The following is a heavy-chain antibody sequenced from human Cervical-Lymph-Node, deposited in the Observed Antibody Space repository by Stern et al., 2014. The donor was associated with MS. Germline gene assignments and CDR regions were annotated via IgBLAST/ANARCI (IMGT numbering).Heavy chain of an antibody. J-gene: IGHJ4*02. V-gene: IGHV3-74*02. CDR2: INSDGSST. D-gene: IGHD5-18*01. Sequence: EVQLVESGGGLVQPGGSLRLSCAASGFTLSSYWMHWVRQAPGKGLVWVSRINSDGSSTTYADSVKGRFTISRDNAKNTLYLQMNSLRAEDTAVYYCARIAGVRSWIQPLDYWGQGTLVTVSS. CDR1: GFTLSSYW. CDR3: ARIAGVRSWIQPLDY.